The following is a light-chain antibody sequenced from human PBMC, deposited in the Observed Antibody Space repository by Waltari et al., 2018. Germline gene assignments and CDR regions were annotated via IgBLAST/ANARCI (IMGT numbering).Light chain of an antibody. CDR2: ECT. J-gene: IGLJ3*02. CDR3: CSYGGPSSWV. Sequence: QSALTQPASMSGSPGQSITVSCTGTSSDIGNYDLVSWYQQFPGKAPKLIIYECTERPSGISSRFSGSKYGNTAFLTISGLQAEDEADYHCCSYGGPSSWVFGGGTKLTVL. V-gene: IGLV2-23*01. CDR1: SSDIGNYDL.